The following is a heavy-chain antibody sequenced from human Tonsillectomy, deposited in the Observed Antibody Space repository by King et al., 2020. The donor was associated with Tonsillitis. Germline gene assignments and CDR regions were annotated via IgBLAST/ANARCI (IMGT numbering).Heavy chain of an antibody. CDR2: INHSGST. CDR1: GGSFSGYY. Sequence: VQLQQWGAGLLKPSETLSLTCAVYGGSFSGYYWSWIRQPPGKGLEWIGEINHSGSTNYNPSLKSRVTVSVDTSKNQFSLKLSSVTAADTAVYYCARRIGRWLQLYLYFDLWGRGTLVTVSS. J-gene: IGHJ2*01. CDR3: ARRIGRWLQLYLYFDL. V-gene: IGHV4-34*01. D-gene: IGHD5-24*01.